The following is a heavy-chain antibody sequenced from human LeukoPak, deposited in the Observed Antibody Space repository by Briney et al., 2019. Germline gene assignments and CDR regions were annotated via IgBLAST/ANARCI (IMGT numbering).Heavy chain of an antibody. J-gene: IGHJ5*02. CDR2: INPNSGGT. CDR1: GYTFTGYY. Sequence: ASAKVSCKASGYTFTGYYMHWVRQAPGQGLEWMGWINPNSGGTNYAQKFQGRVTMTRDTSFSTAYMELSRLRSDDTAVYYCARYQERWCFDPWGQGTLVTVSS. V-gene: IGHV1-2*02. D-gene: IGHD2-8*01. CDR3: ARYQERWCFDP.